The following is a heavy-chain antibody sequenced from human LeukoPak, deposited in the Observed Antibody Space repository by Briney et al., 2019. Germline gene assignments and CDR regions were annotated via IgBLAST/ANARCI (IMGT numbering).Heavy chain of an antibody. CDR3: AGIAAAGNFDY. CDR2: IGTAGDT. Sequence: GGSLRLSCAASGFTFSSYDMHWVRQATGKGLEWVSAIGTAGDTYYPGSVKGRFTISRENAKNSLYLQMNSLRAGDTAVYYCAGIAAAGNFDYWGQGTLVTVSS. J-gene: IGHJ4*02. D-gene: IGHD6-13*01. V-gene: IGHV3-13*01. CDR1: GFTFSSYD.